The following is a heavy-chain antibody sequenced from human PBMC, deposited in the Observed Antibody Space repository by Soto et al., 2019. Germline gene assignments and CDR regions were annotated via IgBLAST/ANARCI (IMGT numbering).Heavy chain of an antibody. V-gene: IGHV1-69*12. D-gene: IGHD3-22*01. Sequence: QVQLVQSGAEVKKPGSSVKVSCKASGGTFSSYAISWVRQAPGQGLEWMGGIIPIFGTANYAQKFQGRVTITADESTSTAYMELSSQRSEDTAVYYCAGYYDSSGPLYYYGMDVWGQGTTVTVSS. J-gene: IGHJ6*02. CDR2: IIPIFGTA. CDR3: AGYYDSSGPLYYYGMDV. CDR1: GGTFSSYA.